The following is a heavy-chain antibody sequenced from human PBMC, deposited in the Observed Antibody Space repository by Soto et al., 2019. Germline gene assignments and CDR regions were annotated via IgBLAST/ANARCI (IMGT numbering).Heavy chain of an antibody. Sequence: PGGSLRLSCAASGFTFDDYAMHWVRQAPGKGLEWVSGISWNSGSIGYADSVKGRFTISRDNAKSSLYLQMNSLRAEDTALYYCAKDIWRYYSSSAGIDYWGQGTLVTVSS. CDR1: GFTFDDYA. D-gene: IGHD6-6*01. V-gene: IGHV3-9*01. J-gene: IGHJ4*02. CDR3: AKDIWRYYSSSAGIDY. CDR2: ISWNSGSI.